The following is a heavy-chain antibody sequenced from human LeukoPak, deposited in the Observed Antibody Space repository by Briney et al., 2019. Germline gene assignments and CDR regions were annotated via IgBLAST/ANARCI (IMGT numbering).Heavy chain of an antibody. J-gene: IGHJ4*02. Sequence: PGGSLRFSCAASGFTFRNHGMHWVRQAPGKGLEWVAIIWYDGGNKYYADSVNGRFTISRDNSKNTLFLQMNSLRAEDTAVYYCVRDRGALQYFDYWGQGTLVTVSS. CDR3: VRDRGALQYFDY. V-gene: IGHV3-33*01. CDR2: IWYDGGNK. D-gene: IGHD5-24*01. CDR1: GFTFRNHG.